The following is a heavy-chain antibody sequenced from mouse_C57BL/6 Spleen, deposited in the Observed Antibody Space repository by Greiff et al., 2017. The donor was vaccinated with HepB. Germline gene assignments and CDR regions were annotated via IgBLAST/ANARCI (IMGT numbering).Heavy chain of an antibody. V-gene: IGHV1-80*01. CDR1: GYAFSSYW. CDR2: IYPGDGDT. Sequence: QVQLKESGAELVKPGASVKISCKASGYAFSSYWMNWVKQRPGKGLEWIGQIYPGDGDTNYNGKFKGKATLTADKSSSTAYMQLSSLTSEDSAVYFCARGGYWGFAYWGQGTLVTVSA. J-gene: IGHJ3*01. CDR3: ARGGYWGFAY. D-gene: IGHD2-3*01.